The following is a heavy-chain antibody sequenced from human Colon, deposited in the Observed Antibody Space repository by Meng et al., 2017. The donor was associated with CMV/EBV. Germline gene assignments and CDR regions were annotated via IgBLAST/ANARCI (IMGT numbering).Heavy chain of an antibody. D-gene: IGHD3-3*01. CDR1: GYTFTSYA. V-gene: IGHV7-4-1*01. J-gene: IGHJ4*02. CDR3: ARDQGGGYYDCWSGYQQYFDY. Sequence: ASVKVSCKASGYTFTSYAMNWVRQAPGQGLEWMGWINTNTGNPTYAQCFTGRFAFTLDTSVSTAYLEICSLKAEDTAVYYCARDQGGGYYDCWSGYQQYFDYWGQGTLVTVSS. CDR2: INTNTGNP.